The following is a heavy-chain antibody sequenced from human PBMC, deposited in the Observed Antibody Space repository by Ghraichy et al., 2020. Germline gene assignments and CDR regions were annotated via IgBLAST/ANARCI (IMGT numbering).Heavy chain of an antibody. CDR2: IHYSGST. Sequence: SETLSLTCTVSGGSISSGSYYWGWIRQPPGKGLEWIGSIHYSGSTHYNPSLKSRVTISVDTSKNQFSLKLSSVSAADTAVYYCARRSGSYVYWGQGTLVTVSS. V-gene: IGHV4-39*01. D-gene: IGHD1-26*01. CDR1: GGSISSGSYY. CDR3: ARRSGSYVY. J-gene: IGHJ4*02.